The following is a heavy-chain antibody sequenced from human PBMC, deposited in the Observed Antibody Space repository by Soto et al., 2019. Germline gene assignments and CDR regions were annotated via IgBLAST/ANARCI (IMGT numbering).Heavy chain of an antibody. J-gene: IGHJ6*02. CDR2: IDPSDSYT. V-gene: IGHV5-10-1*01. CDR3: ARQDSSPSGYYYGMDV. D-gene: IGHD6-6*01. Sequence: GESLKISCKGSGYSFTSYWISWVRQMPGKGLEWMGRIDPSDSYTNYSPSLQGHVTISADKSISTAYLQWSSLKASDTAMYYCARQDSSPSGYYYGMDVWGQGTTVTVSS. CDR1: GYSFTSYW.